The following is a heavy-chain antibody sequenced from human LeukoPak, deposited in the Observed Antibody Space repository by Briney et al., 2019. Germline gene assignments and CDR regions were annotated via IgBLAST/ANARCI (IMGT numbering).Heavy chain of an antibody. CDR1: GYTFTSYG. Sequence: ASVKVCCKASGYTFTSYGISWVRQAPGQGLEWMGWISAYNGNTNYAQKLQGRVTMTTDTSTSTAYMELRSLRSDDTAVYYCARARGDGYNFGEFYFDYWGQGTLVTVSS. CDR3: ARARGDGYNFGEFYFDY. J-gene: IGHJ4*02. V-gene: IGHV1-18*01. CDR2: ISAYNGNT. D-gene: IGHD5-24*01.